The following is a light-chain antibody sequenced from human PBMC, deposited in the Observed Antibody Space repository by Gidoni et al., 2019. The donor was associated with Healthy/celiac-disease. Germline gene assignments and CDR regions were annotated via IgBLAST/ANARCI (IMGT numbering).Light chain of an antibody. V-gene: IGKV1-39*01. CDR2: AAA. Sequence: DIRMTQSPSSLSASVGDRVTITCRASQSISSYLNWYQQKPGKAPKLLIYAAASLQSGVPSRFSGSGSGTDFTLTISSLPPEDFATYYCQQSYSTPLTFGGGTKVEIK. CDR1: QSISSY. CDR3: QQSYSTPLT. J-gene: IGKJ4*01.